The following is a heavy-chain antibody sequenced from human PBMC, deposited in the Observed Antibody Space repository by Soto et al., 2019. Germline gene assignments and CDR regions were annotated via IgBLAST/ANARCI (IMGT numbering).Heavy chain of an antibody. CDR2: IYHSGST. Sequence: SETLSLTCAVSGGSISSGGYSWSWIRQPAGKGLEWIGYIYHSGSTYYNPSLKSRVTISVDRSKNQFSLKLSSVTAADTAVYYCARGSGSYYYYYGMDVWGQGTTVTVSS. CDR1: GGSISSGGYS. D-gene: IGHD3-10*01. V-gene: IGHV4-30-2*01. J-gene: IGHJ6*02. CDR3: ARGSGSYYYYYGMDV.